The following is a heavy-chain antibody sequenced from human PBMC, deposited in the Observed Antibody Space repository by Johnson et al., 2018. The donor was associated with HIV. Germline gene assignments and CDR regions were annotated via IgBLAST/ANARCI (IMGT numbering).Heavy chain of an antibody. D-gene: IGHD6-19*01. J-gene: IGHJ3*02. V-gene: IGHV3-7*05. CDR1: GFTFSTSW. Sequence: VQLVESGGGLVQPGGSLRLSCAASGFTFSTSWMSWVRQAPGKGLGWVANINQDGVEKYYVDSVKGRFTISRDNATNSLFLQMNIVRDEDTAVYYCVRGGAVAPSSGFEIWGQGTKVTVSS. CDR2: INQDGVEK. CDR3: VRGGAVAPSSGFEI.